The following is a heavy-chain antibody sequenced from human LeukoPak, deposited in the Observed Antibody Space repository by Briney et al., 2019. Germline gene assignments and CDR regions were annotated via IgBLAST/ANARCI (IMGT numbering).Heavy chain of an antibody. V-gene: IGHV7-4-1*02. CDR2: INTNTGNP. CDR3: ARDQSSSWSHYYYMDV. D-gene: IGHD6-13*01. Sequence: ASVKVSCNASGYTFTSYAMNWVRQAPGQGLEWMGWINTNTGNPTYAQGFTGRFVFSLDTSVSTAYLQISSLKAEDTAVYYCARDQSSSWSHYYYMDVWGKGTTVTVSS. CDR1: GYTFTSYA. J-gene: IGHJ6*03.